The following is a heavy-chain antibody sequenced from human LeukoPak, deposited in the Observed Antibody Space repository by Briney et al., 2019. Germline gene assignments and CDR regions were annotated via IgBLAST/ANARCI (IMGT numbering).Heavy chain of an antibody. V-gene: IGHV1-46*01. Sequence: ASVKVSCKASGYTFTSYYMHWVRQAPGQGLEWMGIINPSGGSTSYAQKFLGRVTMTRDTSTSTVYMELSSLRSEDTAVYYRARFDGGSAPGGHDAFDIWGQGTMVTVSS. CDR1: GYTFTSYY. J-gene: IGHJ3*02. D-gene: IGHD2-15*01. CDR2: INPSGGST. CDR3: ARFDGGSAPGGHDAFDI.